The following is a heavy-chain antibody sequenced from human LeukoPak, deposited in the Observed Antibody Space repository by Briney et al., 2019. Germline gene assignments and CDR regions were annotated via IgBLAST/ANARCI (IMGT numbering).Heavy chain of an antibody. CDR1: GFTVSSNY. V-gene: IGHV3-66*01. D-gene: IGHD1-26*01. CDR3: AREKVGAQSFDY. CDR2: IYSGGST. J-gene: IGHJ4*02. Sequence: GGSLRLSCAASGFTVSSNYMSWVRQAPGKGLEWVSIIYSGGSTYYADSVKGRFTISRDNSKNTLYLQMDSLRADDTAVYYCAREKVGAQSFDYWGQGTLVTVSS.